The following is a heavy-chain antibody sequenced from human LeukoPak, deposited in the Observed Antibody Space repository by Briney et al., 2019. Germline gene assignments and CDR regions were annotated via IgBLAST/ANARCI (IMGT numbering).Heavy chain of an antibody. CDR3: ARARPHYYGSGSYYNRLYYYYYMDV. D-gene: IGHD3-10*01. J-gene: IGHJ6*03. V-gene: IGHV4-4*07. CDR2: IYTSGST. CDR1: GGSISSYY. Sequence: PSEALSLTCTVSGGSISSYYWSWIRQPAGKGLEWIGRIYTSGSTNYNPSLKSRVTISVDTSKNQFSLKLSSVTAADTAVYYCARARPHYYGSGSYYNRLYYYYYMDVWGKGTTVTVSS.